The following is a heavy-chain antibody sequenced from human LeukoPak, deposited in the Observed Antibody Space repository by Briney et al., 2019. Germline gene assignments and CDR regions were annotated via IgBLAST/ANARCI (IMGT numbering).Heavy chain of an antibody. CDR3: ARLGYSYGQYYFDS. Sequence: ASVKVPCKASGYAFANYGISWVRQAPGQGLEWMAWISANNGNTNYAQNLQGRVTMTTDTSTSTAYMELRSLGSDDTAVYYCARLGYSYGQYYFDSWGQGTLVTVSS. V-gene: IGHV1-18*01. CDR1: GYAFANYG. CDR2: ISANNGNT. J-gene: IGHJ4*02. D-gene: IGHD5-18*01.